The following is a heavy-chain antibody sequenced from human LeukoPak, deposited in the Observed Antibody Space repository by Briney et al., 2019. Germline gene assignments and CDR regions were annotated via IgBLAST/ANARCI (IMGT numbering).Heavy chain of an antibody. CDR2: ISGSGGST. CDR1: GFTFSSYS. J-gene: IGHJ4*02. CDR3: VASDFWSGPTPQDY. D-gene: IGHD3-3*01. Sequence: GGSLRLSCVASGFTFSSYSMNWVRQAPGKGLEWVSAISGSGGSTYYADSVKGRFTISRDNSKNTLYLQMNSLRAEDTAVYYCVASDFWSGPTPQDYWGQGTLVTVSS. V-gene: IGHV3-23*01.